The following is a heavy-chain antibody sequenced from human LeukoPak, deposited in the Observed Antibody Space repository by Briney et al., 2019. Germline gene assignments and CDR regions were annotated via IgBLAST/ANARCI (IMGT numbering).Heavy chain of an antibody. V-gene: IGHV3-33*06. D-gene: IGHD2-2*01. J-gene: IGHJ4*02. CDR2: IWFDGSNK. Sequence: PGRSLRLSCAASGFTFGSHVMNWVRQAPGKGPEWVAVIWFDGSNKYYADSVKGRFTISRDNSKNTLYLQMNSLRAEDTAVYYCAKALYCSSTSCYAGPTSFDYWGQGTLVTVSS. CDR1: GFTFGSHV. CDR3: AKALYCSSTSCYAGPTSFDY.